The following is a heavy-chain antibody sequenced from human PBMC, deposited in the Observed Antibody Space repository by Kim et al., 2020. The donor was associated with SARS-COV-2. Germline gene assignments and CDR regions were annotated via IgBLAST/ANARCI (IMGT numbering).Heavy chain of an antibody. Sequence: SVKVSCKASGGTFSSYAISWVRQAPGQGLEWMGGIIPIFGTANYAQKFQGRVTITADESTSTAYMELSSLRSEDTAVYYCARERVTIFGGPYYYYYGMDVWGQGTTVTVSS. CDR3: ARERVTIFGGPYYYYYGMDV. J-gene: IGHJ6*02. CDR1: GGTFSSYA. V-gene: IGHV1-69*13. CDR2: IIPIFGTA. D-gene: IGHD3-3*01.